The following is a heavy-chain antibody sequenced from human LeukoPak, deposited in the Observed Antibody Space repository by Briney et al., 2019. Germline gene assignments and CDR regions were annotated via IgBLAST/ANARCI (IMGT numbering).Heavy chain of an antibody. Sequence: GRSLRLSCVASGFAFSSYGMHWVRQAPGKGLEWVAVLWYDASEKYYADSVKGRFTISRDNSKNTLYLQMNSLRAEDTAVYYCAKGCDTRCYRFTHWGQGTLVTVSS. V-gene: IGHV3-33*06. CDR2: LWYDASEK. J-gene: IGHJ4*02. CDR1: GFAFSSYG. CDR3: AKGCDTRCYRFTH. D-gene: IGHD2-2*02.